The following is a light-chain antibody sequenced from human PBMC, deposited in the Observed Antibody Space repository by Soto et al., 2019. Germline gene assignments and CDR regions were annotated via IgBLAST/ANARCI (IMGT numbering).Light chain of an antibody. Sequence: DIQMTQSPSTLSSSVGDRVTSTCRASQDINNWLAWYQQKPGNAPKFLIYDASTLESGVPSRFSGGGSGTEFTLTISSLQPDDSATYYCQQYYSRRTFGQGTKVDIK. CDR2: DAS. CDR1: QDINNW. J-gene: IGKJ1*01. V-gene: IGKV1-5*01. CDR3: QQYYSRRT.